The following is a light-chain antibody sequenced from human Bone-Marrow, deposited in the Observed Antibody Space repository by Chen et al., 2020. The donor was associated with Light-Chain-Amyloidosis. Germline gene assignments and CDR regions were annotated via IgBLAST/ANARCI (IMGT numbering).Light chain of an antibody. CDR3: QQYYSGPRT. Sequence: DIVMTQSPDSLAVSLGERATINCKSSQSVLYTSNNKNYLSWYQQKPGQPPKLLIYWASTRGSGVPDRFSGSGSGTDFTLTITSLQAEDVAIYYCQQYYSGPRTFGQGTKLEIK. CDR2: WAS. J-gene: IGKJ2*01. V-gene: IGKV4-1*01. CDR1: QSVLYTSNNKNY.